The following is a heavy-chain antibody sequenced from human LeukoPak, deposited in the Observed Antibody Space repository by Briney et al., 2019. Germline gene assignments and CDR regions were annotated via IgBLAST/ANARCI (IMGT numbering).Heavy chain of an antibody. V-gene: IGHV3-9*03. CDR3: AKAAGYSYGHIDY. CDR1: GFTFDDYA. Sequence: GRSLRLSCAASGFTFDDYAMHWVRQAPGKGPEWVSGISCNSGSIGYADSVKGRFTISRDNAKNSLYLQMNSLRAEDMALYYCAKAAGYSYGHIDYWGQGTLVTVSS. D-gene: IGHD5-18*01. CDR2: ISCNSGSI. J-gene: IGHJ4*02.